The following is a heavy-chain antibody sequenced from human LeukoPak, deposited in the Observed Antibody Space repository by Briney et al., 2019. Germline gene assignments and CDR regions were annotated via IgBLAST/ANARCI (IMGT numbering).Heavy chain of an antibody. D-gene: IGHD3-10*01. CDR1: GDSVSSNSAL. V-gene: IGHV6-1*01. CDR2: TYYRSKWYN. J-gene: IGHJ4*02. Sequence: SQTLSLTCVISGDSVSSNSALWNWIRQSPSRGLEWLGRTYYRSKWYNDYAVSVQSRITINPDTSKNQFSLHLSSVTPEDTAVYYCVRDGLWRLDFWGQGTLVTVSS. CDR3: VRDGLWRLDF.